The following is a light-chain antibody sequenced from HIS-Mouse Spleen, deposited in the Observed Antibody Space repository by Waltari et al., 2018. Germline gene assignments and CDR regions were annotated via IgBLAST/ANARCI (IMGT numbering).Light chain of an antibody. CDR3: SSYAGSNNSLYV. Sequence: QSALTQPPSASGSPGHSVTISCTGTSRNVGASNYVSWFQQHPGKAPKLMIYEVSKRPSGVPDRFSGSKSGNTASLTVSGLQAEDEADYYCSSYAGSNNSLYVFGTGTKVTVL. CDR1: SRNVGASNY. CDR2: EVS. J-gene: IGLJ1*01. V-gene: IGLV2-8*01.